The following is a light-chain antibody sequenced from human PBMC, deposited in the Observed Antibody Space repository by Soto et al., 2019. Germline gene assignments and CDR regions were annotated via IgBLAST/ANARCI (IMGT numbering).Light chain of an antibody. CDR2: DDS. V-gene: IGLV3-21*02. Sequence: SYELTQPPSVSVAPGQTARITCGGNNIGSKSVHWYQQKPGQAPVLVVYDDSDRPSGIPARFSGSNSGNTATLTISRVEAGDEADYYCQVWDSSSDHPGVVFGGGTKRTVL. J-gene: IGLJ2*01. CDR1: NIGSKS. CDR3: QVWDSSSDHPGVV.